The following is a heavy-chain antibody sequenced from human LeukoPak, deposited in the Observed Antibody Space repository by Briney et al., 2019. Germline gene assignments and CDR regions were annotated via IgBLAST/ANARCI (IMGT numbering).Heavy chain of an antibody. V-gene: IGHV3-21*01. CDR1: GFTFSSYS. CDR3: ARAQYQLLSSYDY. CDR2: ISSSSSYI. D-gene: IGHD2-2*01. J-gene: IGHJ4*02. Sequence: GALRLSCAASGFTFSSYSMNWVRQAPGKGLEWVSSISSSSSYIYYADSVKGRFTISRDNAKNSLYLQMNSLRAEDTAVYYCARAQYQLLSSYDYRGQGTLVTVSS.